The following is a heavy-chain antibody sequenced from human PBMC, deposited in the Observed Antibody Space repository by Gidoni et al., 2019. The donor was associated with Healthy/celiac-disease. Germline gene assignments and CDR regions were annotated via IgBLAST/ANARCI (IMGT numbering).Heavy chain of an antibody. V-gene: IGHV1-8*01. CDR3: ARGKPAKARYSGSYYGFDY. CDR1: GYPFPSYD. J-gene: IGHJ4*02. Sequence: QVQLVQSGAEVKKPGASVKVSCKASGYPFPSYDINWVRQATGQGLEWMGWMNPNSGNTGYAQKFQGRVTMTRNTSISTAYMELSSLRSEDTAVYYCARGKPAKARYSGSYYGFDYWGQGTLVTVSS. CDR2: MNPNSGNT. D-gene: IGHD1-26*01.